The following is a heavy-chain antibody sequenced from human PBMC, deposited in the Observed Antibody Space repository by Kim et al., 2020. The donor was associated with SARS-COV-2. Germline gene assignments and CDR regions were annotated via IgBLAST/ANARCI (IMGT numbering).Heavy chain of an antibody. CDR3: AREAYSSGWAGTFDV. CDR1: GFSSSTFH. D-gene: IGHD6-19*01. Sequence: GGSLRLSCTAPGFSSSTFHMHWVRQVPGKELQWVAVISSDATIIIYADSIKDRFTISRDNSKNTVFLQMTSLTVDDTALYYCAREAYSSGWAGTFDVWRQRTEDTVSS. CDR2: ISSDATII. V-gene: IGHV3-30*03. J-gene: IGHJ3*01.